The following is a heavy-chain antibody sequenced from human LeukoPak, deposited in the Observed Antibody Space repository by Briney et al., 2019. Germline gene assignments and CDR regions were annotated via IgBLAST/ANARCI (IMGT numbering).Heavy chain of an antibody. D-gene: IGHD4-23*01. V-gene: IGHV3-7*01. J-gene: IGHJ3*02. Sequence: GGFLRLSCAASGFTFSSYWMSWVRQAPGKGLEWVANIKQDGSEKYYVDSVKGRFTISRDNAKNSLYLQMNSLRAEDTAVYYCARTSGNDAFDIWGQGTMVTVSS. CDR2: IKQDGSEK. CDR3: ARTSGNDAFDI. CDR1: GFTFSSYW.